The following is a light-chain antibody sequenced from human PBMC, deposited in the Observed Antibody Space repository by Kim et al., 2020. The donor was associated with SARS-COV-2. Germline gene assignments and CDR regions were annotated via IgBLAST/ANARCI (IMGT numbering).Light chain of an antibody. Sequence: ASVGDRGTITCRASQTISTWLAWYQHKPGKAPNLLIYLASTLESGVPSRFIGSGSGTEFTLTIDSLQPDDFATYYCQHYSRFPYTFGQGTKVGIK. J-gene: IGKJ2*01. V-gene: IGKV1-5*03. CDR2: LAS. CDR3: QHYSRFPYT. CDR1: QTISTW.